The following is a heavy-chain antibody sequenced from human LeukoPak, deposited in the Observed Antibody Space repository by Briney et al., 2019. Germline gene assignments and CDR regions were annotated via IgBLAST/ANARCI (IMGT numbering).Heavy chain of an antibody. D-gene: IGHD3-22*01. CDR1: GYTFTIYD. CDR2: MNPNSGNT. Sequence: ASVKVSFKASGYTFTIYDINWVRQATGQGLEWMGWMNPNSGNTGYAQKFQGRVTMTRNTSISTAYMELSSLRSEDTAVYYCARGFDGYYDSSGLFDYWGQGTLVTVSS. CDR3: ARGFDGYYDSSGLFDY. V-gene: IGHV1-8*01. J-gene: IGHJ4*02.